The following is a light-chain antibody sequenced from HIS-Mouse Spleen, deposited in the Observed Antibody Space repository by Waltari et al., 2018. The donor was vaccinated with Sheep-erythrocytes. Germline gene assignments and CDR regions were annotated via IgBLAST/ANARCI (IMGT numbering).Light chain of an antibody. J-gene: IGKJ2*01. Sequence: EIVLTQSPSTLSFSAGERVTLSCRASQSVSSYLAWYQQKPGQAPRLLIYDASNRATGIPARFSGSGSGTDFTLTISSLEPEDFAVYYCQQRSNWYTFGQGTKLEIK. V-gene: IGKV3-11*01. CDR1: QSVSSY. CDR2: DAS. CDR3: QQRSNWYT.